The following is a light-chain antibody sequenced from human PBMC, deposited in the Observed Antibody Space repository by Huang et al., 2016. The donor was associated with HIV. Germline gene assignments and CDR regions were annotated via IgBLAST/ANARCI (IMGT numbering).Light chain of an antibody. J-gene: IGKJ3*01. Sequence: IRMTQSPSSLSASTGDRVTITCQANQDINNFLAWSQQRPGSVPKLLHYAASTLQSGVPSRFSGHASGTDFTLTIGCLHSEDVATYYCQQYDIHPLTFGPGTRVDIK. V-gene: IGKV1-8*01. CDR3: QQYDIHPLT. CDR1: QDINNF. CDR2: AAS.